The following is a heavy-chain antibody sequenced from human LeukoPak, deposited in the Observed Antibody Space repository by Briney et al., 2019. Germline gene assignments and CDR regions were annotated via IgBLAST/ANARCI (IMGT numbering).Heavy chain of an antibody. Sequence: PGGSRSFSWPASGFTFRTNTMTWARKAPGKGLEWVSSISSSSSYIYYADSVKGRFTISRDNAKNSLYLQMNSLRAEDTAVYYCARDLFYYDSSGYPRWGQGTLVTVSS. CDR3: ARDLFYYDSSGYPR. J-gene: IGHJ4*02. D-gene: IGHD3-22*01. CDR1: GFTFRTNT. V-gene: IGHV3-21*01. CDR2: ISSSSSYI.